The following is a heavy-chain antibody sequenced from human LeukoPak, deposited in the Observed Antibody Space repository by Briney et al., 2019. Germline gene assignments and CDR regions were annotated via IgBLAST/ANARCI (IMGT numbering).Heavy chain of an antibody. V-gene: IGHV4-61*02. CDR1: GYSITRGYF. J-gene: IGHJ4*02. CDR2: IYTSGST. CDR3: AGNYYGSGSYYSEDRY. D-gene: IGHD3-10*01. Sequence: SETLSLTCTVSGYSITRGYFWSWIRQPAGKGLEWIGRIYTSGSTNHNPSLKSRVTISVDTSKNQFSLKLSSVTAADTAVYYCAGNYYGSGSYYSEDRYWGQGTLVTVSS.